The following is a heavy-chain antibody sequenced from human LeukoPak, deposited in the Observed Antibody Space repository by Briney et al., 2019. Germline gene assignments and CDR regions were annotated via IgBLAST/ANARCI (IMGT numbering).Heavy chain of an antibody. CDR1: GYTFTSYD. V-gene: IGHV1-8*01. CDR3: ARGVRYCSGGSCYGIQYNWFDP. D-gene: IGHD2-15*01. Sequence: ASVKVSCKASGYTFTSYDINWVRQATGQGLEWMGWMNPNSCNTGYAQKFQGRVTMTRNTSISTAYMELSSLRSEDTAVYYCARGVRYCSGGSCYGIQYNWFDPWGQGTLVTVSS. J-gene: IGHJ5*02. CDR2: MNPNSCNT.